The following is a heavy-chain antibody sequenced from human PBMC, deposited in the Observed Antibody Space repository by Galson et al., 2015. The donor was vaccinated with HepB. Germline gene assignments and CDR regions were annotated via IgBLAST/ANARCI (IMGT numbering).Heavy chain of an antibody. CDR1: GGTFSSYA. CDR3: GRLLGTRHCSSTSCYHVNAFDI. J-gene: IGHJ3*02. Sequence: SCKASGGTFSSYAISWVRQAPAQGLEWMGGIIPIFGTADYAQKLQGRVTITANESTSTAYMELSSLRSENTAVYYCGRLLGTRHCSSTSCYHVNAFDIWGQGTMVTVSS. CDR2: IIPIFGTA. V-gene: IGHV1-69*01. D-gene: IGHD2-2*01.